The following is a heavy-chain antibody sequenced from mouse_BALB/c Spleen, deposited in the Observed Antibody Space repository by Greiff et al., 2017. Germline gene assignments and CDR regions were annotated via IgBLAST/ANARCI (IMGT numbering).Heavy chain of an antibody. V-gene: IGHV1S81*02. Sequence: QVQLQQPGAELVKPGASVKLSCKASGYTFTSYWMHWVKQRPGQGLEWIGEINPSNGRTNYNEKFKSKATLTVDKSSSTAYMQLSSLTSEDSAVYYCARSYYDYGGYFDVWGAGTTVTVSS. CDR1: GYTFTSYW. CDR2: INPSNGRT. J-gene: IGHJ1*01. CDR3: ARSYYDYGGYFDV. D-gene: IGHD2-4*01.